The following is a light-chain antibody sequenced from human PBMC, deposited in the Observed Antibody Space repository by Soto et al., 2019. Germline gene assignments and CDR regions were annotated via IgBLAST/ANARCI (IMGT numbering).Light chain of an antibody. V-gene: IGKV1-33*01. J-gene: IGKJ4*01. Sequence: DIQMTQSPSSLSASVGDRVTITCQASQDISNYLNWYQQKPGKAPKLLIYDASNLETGVPSRFSGSGSGTDFTLTISSLQREDIATYYCQQYDNLPLTFGGGTKVEIK. CDR2: DAS. CDR1: QDISNY. CDR3: QQYDNLPLT.